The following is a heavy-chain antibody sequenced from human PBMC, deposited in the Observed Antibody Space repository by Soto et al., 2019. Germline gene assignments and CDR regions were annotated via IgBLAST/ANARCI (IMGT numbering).Heavy chain of an antibody. V-gene: IGHV3-11*01. J-gene: IGHJ5*02. CDR3: ARLPFPWGWFDP. CDR1: GIVFSDY. Sequence: QVQLVESGGGLVKPGGSLRLSCAASGIVFSDYMSWVRQAPGKGLEWLSYIIGSGRTIYSADSVKVRFTISRDNATNSLYLQMKNVRTEDTAVYYCARLPFPWGWFDPWGQGTLVTVSS. D-gene: IGHD3-16*01. CDR2: IIGSGRTI.